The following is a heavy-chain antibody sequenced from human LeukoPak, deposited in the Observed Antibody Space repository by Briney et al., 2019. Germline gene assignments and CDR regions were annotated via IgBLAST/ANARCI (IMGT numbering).Heavy chain of an antibody. CDR2: INHSAST. CDR3: ARAKGSIVVVPAAITAFDI. D-gene: IGHD2-2*02. Sequence: PSETLSLTCAVYGGSFSGYYWSCIRQPPGKGLEWMGEINHSASTNYNPSLKSRVTISVDTSKNQFSLKLSSVNDADTAVYYCARAKGSIVVVPAAITAFDIWGQGTMVTVSS. CDR1: GGSFSGYY. V-gene: IGHV4-34*01. J-gene: IGHJ3*02.